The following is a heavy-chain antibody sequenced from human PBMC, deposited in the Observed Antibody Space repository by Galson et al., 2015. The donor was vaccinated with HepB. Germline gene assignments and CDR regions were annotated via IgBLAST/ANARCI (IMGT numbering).Heavy chain of an antibody. CDR2: ISYDGSNK. CDR3: AREGGELAFDY. J-gene: IGHJ4*02. D-gene: IGHD1-26*01. CDR1: GFTFSSYA. V-gene: IGHV3-30-3*01. Sequence: SLRLSCAASGFTFSSYAMHWVRQAPGKGLEWVAVISYDGSNKYYADSVKGRFTISRDNSKNTLYLQMNSLRAEDTAVYYCAREGGELAFDYWGQGTLVTVSS.